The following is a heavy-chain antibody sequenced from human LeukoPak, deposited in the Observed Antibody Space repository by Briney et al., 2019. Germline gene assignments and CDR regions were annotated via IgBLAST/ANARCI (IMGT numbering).Heavy chain of an antibody. CDR1: GGSISTYY. CDR3: ARQRGHIVGATYDY. D-gene: IGHD1-26*01. Sequence: SETLSLTCSVSGGSISTYYWSWIRQPPGKGLEWIGYIYNGGSTDYNPSLKSRVTLSVDTSKNQFFLKMTSMTAADTAVYYCARQRGHIVGATYDYWGQGTLVTVSS. V-gene: IGHV4-59*08. CDR2: IYNGGST. J-gene: IGHJ4*02.